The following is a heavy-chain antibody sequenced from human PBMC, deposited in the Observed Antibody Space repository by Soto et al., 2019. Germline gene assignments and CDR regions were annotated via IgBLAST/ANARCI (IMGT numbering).Heavy chain of an antibody. D-gene: IGHD2-21*01. CDR2: IKSRTDGGPT. CDR3: TTSRGGIMVVFADWFDP. Sequence: VQLVESGGGLVKPGGSLRLSCAASGFTFSNAWMNWVRQAPGKGLEWVGRIKSRTDGGPTDDAAPVKGRFTISGDDSRNTLYLQMNSRKADSTGVYYCTTSRGGIMVVFADWFDPWGQGTLVTVSS. V-gene: IGHV3-15*01. CDR1: GFTFSNAW. J-gene: IGHJ5*02.